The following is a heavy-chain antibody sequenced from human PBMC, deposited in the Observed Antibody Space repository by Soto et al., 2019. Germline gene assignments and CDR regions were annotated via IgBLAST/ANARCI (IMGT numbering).Heavy chain of an antibody. J-gene: IGHJ6*02. D-gene: IGHD3-22*01. CDR3: TRAGYYDSSGYYYAPIYYYYGMDV. CDR2: IRSKAYGGTT. V-gene: IGHV3-49*04. Sequence: LRLSCTASGFTFGDYAMSWVRQAPGKGLEWVGFIRSKAYGGTTEYAASVKGRFTISRDDSKSIAYLQMNSLKTEDTAVYYCTRAGYYDSSGYYYAPIYYYYGMDVWGQGTTVTVSS. CDR1: GFTFGDYA.